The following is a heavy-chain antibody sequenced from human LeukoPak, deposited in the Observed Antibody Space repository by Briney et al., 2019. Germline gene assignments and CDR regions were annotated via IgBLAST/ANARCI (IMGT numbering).Heavy chain of an antibody. V-gene: IGHV3-23*01. CDR3: AKDWGYYYDSSGYYHFGC. D-gene: IGHD3-22*01. CDR2: ISGSGGTT. J-gene: IGHJ4*02. CDR1: GFSFSNYA. Sequence: GGSLRLSCAASGFSFSNYAMNWVRQAPGKGLEWVSAISGSGGTTYYADSVKGRFSISRDNSKNTLYLEMNSLRDDDTAVYHCAKDWGYYYDSSGYYHFGCWGQGTLVTVSS.